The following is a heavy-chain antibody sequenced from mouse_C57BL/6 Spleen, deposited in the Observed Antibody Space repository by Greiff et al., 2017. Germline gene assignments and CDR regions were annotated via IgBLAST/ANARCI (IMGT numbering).Heavy chain of an antibody. Sequence: VKLMESGPELVKPGASVKISCKASGYAFSSSWMNWVKQRPGKGLEWIGRIYPGDGDTNYNGKFKGKATLTADKSSSTAYMQLSSLTSEDSAVYFCARGGTTVVATGYFDVWGTGTTVTVSS. V-gene: IGHV1-82*01. CDR2: IYPGDGDT. CDR1: GYAFSSSW. D-gene: IGHD1-1*01. J-gene: IGHJ1*03. CDR3: ARGGTTVVATGYFDV.